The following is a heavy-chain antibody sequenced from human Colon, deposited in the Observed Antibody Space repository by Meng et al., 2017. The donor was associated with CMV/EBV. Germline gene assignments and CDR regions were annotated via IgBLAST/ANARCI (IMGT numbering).Heavy chain of an antibody. J-gene: IGHJ6*02. V-gene: IGHV1-2*02. CDR1: GDTFNGYY. CDR2: INPNSGDT. D-gene: IGHD3-16*01. Sequence: ASVKVSCKASGDTFNGYYMHWVRQAPGQGLEWMGWINPNSGDTNYAQKFQGRVTMTRDTSMTTAYLELGSLRSDDTAVYYCATEGGGVRRQLYFYGLAVWGQGTTVTVSS. CDR3: ATEGGGVRRQLYFYGLAV.